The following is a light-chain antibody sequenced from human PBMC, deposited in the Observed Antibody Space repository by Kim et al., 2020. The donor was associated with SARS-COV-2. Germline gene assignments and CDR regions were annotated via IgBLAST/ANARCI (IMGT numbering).Light chain of an antibody. Sequence: ASIRDRVNVTCHTSPSISDYLAWYKQQPEQAPKLLICCASTLQYGVPYRFSGSGSGTDFTLTISGLQPEDVATYYCQKYNSAPLTFGGGTKVDIK. J-gene: IGKJ4*01. CDR2: CAS. V-gene: IGKV1-27*01. CDR3: QKYNSAPLT. CDR1: PSISDY.